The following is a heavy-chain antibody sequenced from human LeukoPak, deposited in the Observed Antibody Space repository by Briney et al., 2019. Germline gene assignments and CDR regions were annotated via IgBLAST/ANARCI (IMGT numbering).Heavy chain of an antibody. V-gene: IGHV3-72*01. CDR3: ARDPFAVAYYYYGMDV. CDR2: SRNKASSYTT. CDR1: GFKFSDHY. J-gene: IGHJ6*02. Sequence: PGGSQRLSCAASGFKFSDHYIDWVRQAPGKGLEWVGHSRNKASSYTTEYAASVEGRFTISRDVSESSLYLQMNSLRTEDTAVYYCARDPFAVAYYYYGMDVWGQGTTVTVSS. D-gene: IGHD3-3*02.